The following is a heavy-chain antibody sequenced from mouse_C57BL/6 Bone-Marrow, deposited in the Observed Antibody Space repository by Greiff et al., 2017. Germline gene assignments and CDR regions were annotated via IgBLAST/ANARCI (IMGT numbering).Heavy chain of an antibody. CDR1: GYTFTSYW. CDR3: AKSNYGGGDY. J-gene: IGHJ2*01. D-gene: IGHD2-5*01. V-gene: IGHV1-50*01. Sequence: QVQLQQPGAELVKPGASVKLSCKASGYTFTSYWMQWVKQRPGQGLEWIGEIDPSDSYTNYNQKFKGKATLTVDTSSSTAYMQLSSLTSEDSAVYYCAKSNYGGGDYWGQGTTLTVSS. CDR2: IDPSDSYT.